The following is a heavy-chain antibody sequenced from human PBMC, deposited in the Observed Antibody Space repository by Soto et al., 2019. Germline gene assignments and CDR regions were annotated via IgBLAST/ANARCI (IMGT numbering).Heavy chain of an antibody. J-gene: IGHJ4*02. V-gene: IGHV4-59*08. CDR2: IYYSGST. D-gene: IGHD5-18*01. CDR1: GGSISSYY. CDR3: ARQVDTAMAAANFDY. Sequence: PSETLSLTCTVSGGSISSYYWSWIRQPPGKGLEWIGYIYYSGSTNYNPSLKSRVTISVDTSKNQFSLKLSSVTAADTAVYYCARQVDTAMAAANFDYWGQGTLVTVSS.